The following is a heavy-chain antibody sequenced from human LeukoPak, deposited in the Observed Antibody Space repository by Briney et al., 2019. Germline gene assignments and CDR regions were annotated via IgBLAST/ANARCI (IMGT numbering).Heavy chain of an antibody. J-gene: IGHJ4*02. CDR1: GYTFSNYP. Sequence: GSLRLSCAASGYTFSNYPMDSVRQAPGRGQEWVPSITGSGSSTYYADSVKGRFTISRDSSKNTLYLQMNSLRAEDTAVYYCAKGLLVDPGWGQGTLVTVSS. V-gene: IGHV3-23*01. CDR2: ITGSGSST. CDR3: AKGLLVDPG. D-gene: IGHD2-8*01.